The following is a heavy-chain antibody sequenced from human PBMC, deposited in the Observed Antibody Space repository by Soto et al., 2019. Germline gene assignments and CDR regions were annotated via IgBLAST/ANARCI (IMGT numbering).Heavy chain of an antibody. Sequence: GGSLRLSCAASGVTFTSYAMTWVRQVPGEGLQWVSSISKSGDSTYYADSVKGRFTTSRDNSKNTLYLQMNSLRAEDTATYYCAKGSFDFDYWGQGSLFTVSS. CDR1: GVTFTSYA. V-gene: IGHV3-23*01. J-gene: IGHJ4*02. CDR2: ISKSGDST. CDR3: AKGSFDFDY.